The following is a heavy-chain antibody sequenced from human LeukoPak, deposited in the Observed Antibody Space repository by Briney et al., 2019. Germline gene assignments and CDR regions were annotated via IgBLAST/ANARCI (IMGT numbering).Heavy chain of an antibody. CDR2: ISDSGGS. D-gene: IGHD2-21*02. V-gene: IGHV4-61*01. J-gene: IGHJ4*02. CDR1: GCSVSSGISY. Sequence: PSETLSLTCSVSGCSVSSGISYWICIPPPPGEGLVWIAYISDSGGSDYNPSLRGLVTISLDTSKNQFSLRLTSVTAADTAVYYCARSLGSVSGDDYWGQGTLVTVSS. CDR3: ARSLGSVSGDDY.